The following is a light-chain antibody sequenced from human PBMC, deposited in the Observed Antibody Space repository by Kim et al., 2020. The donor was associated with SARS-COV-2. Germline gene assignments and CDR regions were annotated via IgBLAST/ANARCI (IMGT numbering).Light chain of an antibody. J-gene: IGLJ3*02. CDR1: SSDVDGYNY. CDR3: SSYTSSSTRV. V-gene: IGLV2-14*03. CDR2: DVS. Sequence: GQSITISCTGTSSDVDGYNYVSWYQQHPGKAPKLMIYDVSNRPSGVSNRFYGSKSGNTASLTISGLQAEDEADYYCSSYTSSSTRVFGGGTQLTVL.